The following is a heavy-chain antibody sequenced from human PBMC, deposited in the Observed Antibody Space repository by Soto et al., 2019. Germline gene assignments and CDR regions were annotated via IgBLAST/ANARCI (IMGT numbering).Heavy chain of an antibody. V-gene: IGHV3-21*01. D-gene: IGHD6-25*01. J-gene: IGHJ4*01. CDR1: GFTFSDYT. CDR3: AREAAGYSEYFDY. Sequence: GSLRLSCLASGFTFSDYTLNWVRQPPGKGLEWVSSISKSGSYIYYADSLKGRFTISRDNAKDSLYLQINALSVEDTAVYYCAREAAGYSEYFDYWGHGTLVTVSS. CDR2: ISKSGSYI.